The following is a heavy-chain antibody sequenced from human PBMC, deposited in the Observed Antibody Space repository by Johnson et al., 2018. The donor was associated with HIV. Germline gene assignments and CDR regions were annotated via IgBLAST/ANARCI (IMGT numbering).Heavy chain of an antibody. Sequence: VQLVESGGGVVQPGRSLRLSCVASGFTFRVRQAPGKGLEWVSAISGSGGSTYYADSVKGRVTISRDNSKNTLYLQMNSLRAEDTAVYYCARDHIVGATILFPDAFDIWGQGTMVTVYS. CDR3: ARDHIVGATILFPDAFDI. V-gene: IGHV3-23*04. CDR1: GFTFR. J-gene: IGHJ3*02. D-gene: IGHD1-26*01. CDR2: ISGSGGST.